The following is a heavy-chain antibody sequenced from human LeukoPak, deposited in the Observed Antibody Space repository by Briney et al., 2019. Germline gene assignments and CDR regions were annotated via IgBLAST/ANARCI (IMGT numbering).Heavy chain of an antibody. Sequence: GGSLRLSCAASGFTFSSYWMSWVRQAPGRGLEWVANIKQDGGEKYYADSVKGRFTISRDNARNSLYLQMNSLRAEDTAVYYCIGGSNMDYWGQGTLVTVSS. J-gene: IGHJ4*02. D-gene: IGHD1-26*01. CDR1: GFTFSSYW. CDR2: IKQDGGEK. CDR3: IGGSNMDY. V-gene: IGHV3-7*01.